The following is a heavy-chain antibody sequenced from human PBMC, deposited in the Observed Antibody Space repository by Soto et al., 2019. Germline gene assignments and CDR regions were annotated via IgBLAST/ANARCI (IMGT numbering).Heavy chain of an antibody. Sequence: QVQLVQSGAEVKKPGASVKVSCKASGYTFTGYYMHWVRQAPGQGLEWMGWINPNSGGTNYAQKLQGRVTMTRDTSISTAYMELSRLRSDETAVYYCARDTPAWQLVRVDWFDPWGQGTLGTGSS. CDR2: INPNSGGT. J-gene: IGHJ5*02. D-gene: IGHD6-6*01. V-gene: IGHV1-2*02. CDR1: GYTFTGYY. CDR3: ARDTPAWQLVRVDWFDP.